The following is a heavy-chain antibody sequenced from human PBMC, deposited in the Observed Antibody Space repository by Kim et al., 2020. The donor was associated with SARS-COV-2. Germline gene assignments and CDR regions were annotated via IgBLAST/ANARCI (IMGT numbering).Heavy chain of an antibody. CDR2: IYYSGST. Sequence: SETLSLTCTVSGVSISSYYWSWIRQPTGKRLEWIGYIYYSGSTNYNPSLKSRVTISVDTSKNQFSLKLRSVTAADTAVYYCARGKRLTTVTDFDYWGQGTLVTVSS. J-gene: IGHJ4*02. V-gene: IGHV4-59*01. D-gene: IGHD4-17*01. CDR3: ARGKRLTTVTDFDY. CDR1: GVSISSYY.